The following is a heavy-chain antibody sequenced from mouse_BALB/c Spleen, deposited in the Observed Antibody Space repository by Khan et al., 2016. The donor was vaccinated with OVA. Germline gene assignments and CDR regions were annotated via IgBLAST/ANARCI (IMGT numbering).Heavy chain of an antibody. CDR3: ARDYWDLVAY. V-gene: IGHV14-3*02. CDR2: IDPANGNT. Sequence: VQLQQSGAELVKPGASVKLSCTASGFNIKDTYMHWVKKRPEQGLEWIGRIDPANGNTKYDPKFQGKATITADKSSNTAYLQLRTLTSEDTAVYYCARDYWDLVAYGDQGTLFTVSA. J-gene: IGHJ3*01. D-gene: IGHD4-1*01. CDR1: GFNIKDTY.